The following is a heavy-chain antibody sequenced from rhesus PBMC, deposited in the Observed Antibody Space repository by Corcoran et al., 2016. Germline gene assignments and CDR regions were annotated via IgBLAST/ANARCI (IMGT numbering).Heavy chain of an antibody. J-gene: IGHJ6*01. CDR3: ARAPSGWSSIGLDS. CDR2: IYGSGTST. Sequence: QVQLQESGPGVVKPSETLSLTCAVSGGSISDNYRWSWIRQPPGKGLEWIGFIYGSGTSTKYNPYFKSRVTISKDTSKNQFSLNLIAVTAADTAVYYCARAPSGWSSIGLDSWGQGVVVTVSS. V-gene: IGHV4S10*01. D-gene: IGHD6S26*01. CDR1: GGSISDNYR.